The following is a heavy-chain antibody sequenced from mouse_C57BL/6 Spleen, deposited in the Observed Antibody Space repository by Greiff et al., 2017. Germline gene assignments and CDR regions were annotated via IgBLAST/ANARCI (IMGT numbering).Heavy chain of an antibody. CDR1: GYSITSGYY. Sequence: ESGPGLVKPSQSLSLTCSVTGYSITSGYYWNWIRQFPGNKLEWMGYISYDGSNNYNPSLKNRISITRDTSKNQFFLKLNSVTTEDTATYYCAIYYDYYYAMDYWGQGTSVTVSS. CDR3: AIYYDYYYAMDY. D-gene: IGHD2-4*01. J-gene: IGHJ4*01. V-gene: IGHV3-6*01. CDR2: ISYDGSN.